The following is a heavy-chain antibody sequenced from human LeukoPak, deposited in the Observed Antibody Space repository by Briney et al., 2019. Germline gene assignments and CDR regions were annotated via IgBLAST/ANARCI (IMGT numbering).Heavy chain of an antibody. D-gene: IGHD3-16*01. J-gene: IGHJ4*02. CDR3: ARDRITFGGVYYFDY. Sequence: GGSLRPSCAASGFTFSSYSMNWVRQAPGKGLEWVSYISSSSTIYYADSVKGRFTISRDNAKNSLYLQMNSLRAEDTAVYYCARDRITFGGVYYFDYWGQGTLVTVSS. CDR2: ISSSSTI. V-gene: IGHV3-48*01. CDR1: GFTFSSYS.